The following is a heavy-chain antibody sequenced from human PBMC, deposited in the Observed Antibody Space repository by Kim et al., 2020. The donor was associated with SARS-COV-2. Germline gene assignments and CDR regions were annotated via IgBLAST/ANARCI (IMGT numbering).Heavy chain of an antibody. CDR3: ARDLAVRGVIRVFGY. CDR2: INTNTGNP. J-gene: IGHJ4*02. V-gene: IGHV7-4-1*02. Sequence: ASVKVSCKASGYTFTSYAMNWVRQAPGQGLEWMGWINTNTGNPTYAQGFTGRFVFSLDTSVSTAYLQISSLKAEDTAVYYCARDLAVRGVIRVFGYWGQGTLVTVSS. CDR1: GYTFTSYA. D-gene: IGHD3-10*01.